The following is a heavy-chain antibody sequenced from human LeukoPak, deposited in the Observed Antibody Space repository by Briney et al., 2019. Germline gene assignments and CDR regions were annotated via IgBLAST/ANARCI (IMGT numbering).Heavy chain of an antibody. CDR2: ISCDGSNK. Sequence: RGSLRLSCAASGFTFSSYGMHWVRQAPGKGLEWVAVISCDGSNKYYADSVKGRFTISRDNSKNTLYLQMNSLRAEDTAVYYCAKDPTYYYDSSGYGSYYYYYGMDVWGQGTTVTVSS. V-gene: IGHV3-30*18. D-gene: IGHD3-22*01. J-gene: IGHJ6*02. CDR1: GFTFSSYG. CDR3: AKDPTYYYDSSGYGSYYYYYGMDV.